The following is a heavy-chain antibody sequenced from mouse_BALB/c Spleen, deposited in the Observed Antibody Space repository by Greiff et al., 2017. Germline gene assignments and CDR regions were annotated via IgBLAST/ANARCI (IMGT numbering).Heavy chain of an antibody. CDR1: GFTFSNYW. CDR3: TPTVVAPSDY. D-gene: IGHD1-1*01. V-gene: IGHV6-6*02. J-gene: IGHJ2*01. CDR2: IRLKSNNYAT. Sequence: EVKLVESGGGLVQPGGSMKLSCVASGFTFSNYWMNWVRQSPEKGLEWVAEIRLKSNNYATHYAESVKGRFTISRDDSKSSVYLQMNNLRAEDTGIYYCTPTVVAPSDYWGQGTTLTVSS.